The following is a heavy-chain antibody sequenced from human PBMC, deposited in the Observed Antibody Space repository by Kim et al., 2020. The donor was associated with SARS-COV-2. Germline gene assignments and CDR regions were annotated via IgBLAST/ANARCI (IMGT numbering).Heavy chain of an antibody. D-gene: IGHD6-19*01. V-gene: IGHV4-39*01. CDR1: GGSISSSSYY. CDR2: IYYSGST. CDR3: ARHTLGSSGWYVPALVDP. J-gene: IGHJ5*02. Sequence: SETLSLTRTVSGGSISSSSYYWGWIRQPPGKGLEWIGSIYYSGSTYYNPSLKSRVTISVDTSKNQFSLKLSSVTAADTAVYYCARHTLGSSGWYVPALVDPWGQGTLVTVSS.